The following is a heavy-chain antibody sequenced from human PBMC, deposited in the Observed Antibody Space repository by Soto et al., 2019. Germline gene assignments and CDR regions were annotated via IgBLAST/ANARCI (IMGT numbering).Heavy chain of an antibody. CDR2: IYYSGST. Sequence: SETLSLTCTVSGGSISSGGYYWSWIRQHPGKGLEWIGYIYYSGSTYYNPSLKSRVTISVDTSKNQFSLKLSSVTAADTAVYYCARDGYSSGWRFDYWGQGTLVTVS. CDR1: GGSISSGGYY. J-gene: IGHJ4*02. CDR3: ARDGYSSGWRFDY. D-gene: IGHD6-19*01. V-gene: IGHV4-31*03.